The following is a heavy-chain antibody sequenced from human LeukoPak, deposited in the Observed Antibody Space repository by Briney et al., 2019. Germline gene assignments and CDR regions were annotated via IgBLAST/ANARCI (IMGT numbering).Heavy chain of an antibody. CDR3: ARLTRLSTSPDRYYLDY. D-gene: IGHD6-6*01. V-gene: IGHV4-4*09. J-gene: IGHJ4*02. CDR2: IYTSGGT. Sequence: SETLSLTCTVSGDSISSYYWSWIRQPPGKGLEWIGYIYTSGGTNYIPSLKGRVTISIDTSKNQFSLKLSSVTAADSAVYYCARLTRLSTSPDRYYLDYWGQGTLVTVCS. CDR1: GDSISSYY.